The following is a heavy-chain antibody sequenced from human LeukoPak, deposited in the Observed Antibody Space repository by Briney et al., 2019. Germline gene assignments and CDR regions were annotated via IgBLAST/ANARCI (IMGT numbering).Heavy chain of an antibody. CDR2: INPNSGGT. J-gene: IGHJ4*02. Sequence: ASVKVSCKASGYTFTGYYMHWVRQAPGQGLEWMGWINPNSGGTNYAQKFQGRVTMTTDTSTSTAYMELRSLRSDDTAVYYCARDRELDYWGQGTLVTVSS. D-gene: IGHD1-1*01. V-gene: IGHV1-2*02. CDR1: GYTFTGYY. CDR3: ARDRELDY.